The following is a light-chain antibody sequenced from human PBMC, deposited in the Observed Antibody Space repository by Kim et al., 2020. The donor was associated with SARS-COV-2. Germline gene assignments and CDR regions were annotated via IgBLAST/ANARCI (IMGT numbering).Light chain of an antibody. J-gene: IGLJ2*01. V-gene: IGLV3-21*04. CDR3: QVWDRSSDQVL. CDR2: YDD. Sequence: SYELTQPPSVSVAPGKTATITGGGNNIGSENVLWYQQQLGQAPVLAIHYDDGWPSGIPDRFSASKSGNTATLTISRVEAGDEADYYCQVWDRSSDQVLFG. CDR1: NIGSEN.